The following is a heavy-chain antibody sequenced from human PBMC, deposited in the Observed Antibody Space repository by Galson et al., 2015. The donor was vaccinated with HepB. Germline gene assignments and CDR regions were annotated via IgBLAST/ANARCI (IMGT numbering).Heavy chain of an antibody. CDR3: AKDTSVTTCWYDGLDN. CDR1: GLTISSLD. CDR2: TSSDGWSE. J-gene: IGHJ4*01. V-gene: IGHV3-30*18. D-gene: IGHD6-13*01. Sequence: SLRLSCAASGLTISSLDMHWVRQAPGKGLEWVGVTSSDGWSEWYGDSVRGRFAVSRDNSRNIVFLQMNGLRREDTALYYCAKDTSVTTCWYDGLDNWGQGTLVTVSP.